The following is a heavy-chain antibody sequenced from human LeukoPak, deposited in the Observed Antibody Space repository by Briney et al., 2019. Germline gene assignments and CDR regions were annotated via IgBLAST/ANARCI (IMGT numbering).Heavy chain of an antibody. CDR2: ISYDGSNK. CDR3: ASKDSGYADLDAFDI. D-gene: IGHD5-12*01. V-gene: IGHV3-30*19. CDR1: GFTFSSYG. J-gene: IGHJ3*02. Sequence: PGGSLRLSCAASGFTFSSYGMHWVRQAPGKGLEWVAVISYDGSNKYYADSVKGRFTISRDNSKNTLYLQMNSLRAEDTAVYYCASKDSGYADLDAFDIWGQGTMVTVSS.